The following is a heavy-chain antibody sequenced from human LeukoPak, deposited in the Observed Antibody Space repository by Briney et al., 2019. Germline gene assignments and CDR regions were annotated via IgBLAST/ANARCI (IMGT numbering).Heavy chain of an antibody. J-gene: IGHJ4*02. D-gene: IGHD6-19*01. CDR2: IYYSGYT. Sequence: SETLSLTCTVSGGSISSYYWSWIRQPPRKGLKWIGNIYYSGYTTYSPSLRSRVTISVDTSKNQFSLKLSSVTAADTAVYYCARDRGSGWYIYWGQGTLVIVSS. CDR3: ARDRGSGWYIY. V-gene: IGHV4-59*01. CDR1: GGSISSYY.